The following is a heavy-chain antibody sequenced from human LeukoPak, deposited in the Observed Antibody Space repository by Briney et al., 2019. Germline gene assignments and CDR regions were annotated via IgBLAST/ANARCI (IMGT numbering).Heavy chain of an antibody. CDR1: GFTFSSYA. J-gene: IGHJ4*02. CDR2: ISGSGGST. Sequence: GGSLRLSCAASGFTFSSYAMSWVRQAPGKGLEWVSAISGSGGSTYYADSVKGRFTISRDNSKNTLYLQMNSLGAEDTAVYYCAKDFHRFWSGYYIFDYWGQGTLVTVSS. D-gene: IGHD3-3*01. V-gene: IGHV3-23*01. CDR3: AKDFHRFWSGYYIFDY.